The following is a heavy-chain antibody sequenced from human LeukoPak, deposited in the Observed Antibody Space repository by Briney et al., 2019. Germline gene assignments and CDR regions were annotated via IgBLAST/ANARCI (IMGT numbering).Heavy chain of an antibody. CDR2: ISSSSTTI. CDR3: ARLAVWGSYRLFDY. Sequence: PGGSLRLSCAASGFTIVSYTMNWVRQAPGKGLEWVSSISSSSTTIYYADSVKGRFTTSRDNAKNSLYLQMNSLRDEDTAVYYCARLAVWGSYRLFDYWGQGTLVTVSS. D-gene: IGHD3-16*02. J-gene: IGHJ4*02. CDR1: GFTIVSYT. V-gene: IGHV3-48*02.